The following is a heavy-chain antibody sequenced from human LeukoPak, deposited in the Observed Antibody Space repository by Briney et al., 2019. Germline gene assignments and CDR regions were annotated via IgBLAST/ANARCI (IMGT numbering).Heavy chain of an antibody. CDR1: GFTFSNYA. D-gene: IGHD6-19*01. CDR3: AKDIRVYIVVAGTD. V-gene: IGHV3-23*01. CDR2: ISGSGGST. Sequence: PGGSLRLSCAASGFTFSNYAMTWVRQAPGKGLEWVSTISGSGGSTYYADSVKGRFTISRDNSKNTLYLQMDSLRAEDTAVYYCAKDIRVYIVVAGTDWGQGTLVTVSS. J-gene: IGHJ4*02.